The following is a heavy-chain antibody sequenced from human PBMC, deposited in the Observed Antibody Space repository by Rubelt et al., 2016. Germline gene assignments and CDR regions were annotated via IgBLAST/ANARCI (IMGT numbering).Heavy chain of an antibody. V-gene: IGHV1-18*01. CDR3: ARERDDYGDY. D-gene: IGHD5-24*01. Sequence: QVQLVQSGAEVKKPGASVKVSCKASGYTFTSYGISWVRQAPGQGLEWMGWISAYNGNTNYAQNVQVRVTMTTEPATRTAHMGLRSLGSDDTAVYYCARERDDYGDYWGQGTLVTVSS. CDR2: ISAYNGNT. CDR1: GYTFTSYG. J-gene: IGHJ4*02.